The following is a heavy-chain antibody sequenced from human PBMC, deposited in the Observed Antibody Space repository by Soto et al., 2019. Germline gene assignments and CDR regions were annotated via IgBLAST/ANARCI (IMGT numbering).Heavy chain of an antibody. CDR2: ISSDGSNK. J-gene: IGHJ4*02. CDR3: ARDGPYSYGTFDY. CDR1: GFTFSSYA. V-gene: IGHV3-30-3*01. Sequence: QVQLVESGGGVVQPGRSLRLSCAASGFTFSSYAMHWVRQAPGKGLEWVAVISSDGSNKYYADSVKGRFTISRDNSKNPLCLQMNSLRAEDTAVYYCARDGPYSYGTFDYWGQGTLVTVSS. D-gene: IGHD5-18*01.